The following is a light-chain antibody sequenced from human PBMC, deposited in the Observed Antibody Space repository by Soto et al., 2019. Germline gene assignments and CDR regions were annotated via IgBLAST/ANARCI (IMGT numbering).Light chain of an antibody. Sequence: EIVMTQFPATLSMSPGESATLSCRASQNISTILAWYQQKPGQSPRLLMYGTSTGATGIPARFSGSGSGTKFALTINSLQSEDFAVYYCQQYFNWMWTFGQWTKVEI. CDR3: QQYFNWMWT. J-gene: IGKJ1*01. V-gene: IGKV3-15*01. CDR2: GTS. CDR1: QNISTI.